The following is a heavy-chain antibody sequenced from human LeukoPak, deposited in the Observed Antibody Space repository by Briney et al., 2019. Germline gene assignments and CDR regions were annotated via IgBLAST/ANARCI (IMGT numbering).Heavy chain of an antibody. CDR3: ARDTAMVQYFDY. J-gene: IGHJ4*02. CDR1: GGPFSGYY. Sequence: SETLSLTCAVYGGPFSGYYWSWIRQPPGKGLEWIGEINHSGSTNYNPSLKSRVTISVDTSKNQFSLKLSSVTAADTAVYYCARDTAMVQYFDYWGQMTLVTVSS. D-gene: IGHD5-18*01. CDR2: INHSGST. V-gene: IGHV4-34*01.